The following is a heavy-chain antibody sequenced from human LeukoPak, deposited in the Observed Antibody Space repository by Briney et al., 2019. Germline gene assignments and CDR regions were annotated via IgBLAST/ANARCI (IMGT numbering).Heavy chain of an antibody. D-gene: IGHD4-17*01. CDR3: ARASGSSGDSHFDY. J-gene: IGHJ4*02. CDR1: GFTFSSYS. Sequence: GGSLRLSCAASGFTFSSYSMNWVRQAPGKGLEWVAVISYDGSNKYYADSVKGRFTISRDNSKNTLYLQMNSLRAEDTAVYYCARASGSSGDSHFDYWGQGTLVTVSS. CDR2: ISYDGSNK. V-gene: IGHV3-30*03.